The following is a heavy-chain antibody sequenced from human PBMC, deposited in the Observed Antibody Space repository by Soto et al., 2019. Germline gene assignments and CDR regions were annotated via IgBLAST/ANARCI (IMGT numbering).Heavy chain of an antibody. CDR2: MNPNSGNT. V-gene: IGHV1-8*01. CDR1: GYTFTSYD. J-gene: IGHJ5*02. D-gene: IGHD2-15*01. CDR3: ARGKITSLGRILGYCSGGSCQGWFDP. Sequence: ASVKVSCKASGYTFTSYDINWVRQATGQGLEWMGWMNPNSGNTGYAQKFQGRVTMTRNTSISTAYMELRSLRSEDMAVYYCARGKITSLGRILGYCSGGSCQGWFDPWGQGTLVTV.